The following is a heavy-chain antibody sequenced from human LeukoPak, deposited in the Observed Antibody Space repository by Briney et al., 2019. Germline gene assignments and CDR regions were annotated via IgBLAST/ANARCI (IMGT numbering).Heavy chain of an antibody. CDR3: ARVESIFGVVRGYNWFDP. J-gene: IGHJ5*02. CDR1: GGSISSGGYS. CDR2: IYYSGST. V-gene: IGHV4-31*03. Sequence: SETLSLTCTVSGGSISSGGYSWSWIRQHPGKGLEWIGYIYYSGSTYYNPSLKSRVTISVDTSKNQFSLKLSSVTAADTAVYYCARVESIFGVVRGYNWFDPWGQGTLVTVPS. D-gene: IGHD3-3*01.